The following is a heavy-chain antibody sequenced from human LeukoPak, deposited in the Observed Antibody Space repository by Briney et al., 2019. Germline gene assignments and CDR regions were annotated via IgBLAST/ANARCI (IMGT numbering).Heavy chain of an antibody. CDR3: ARAAYCSSTSCYGDFDY. CDR1: GFTFSDYY. CDR2: ISSSGSTI. Sequence: GGSLRLSCAASGFTFSDYYMSWIRQAPGKGLEWVSYISSSGSTICYADSVKGRFTISRDNAKNSLYLQMNSLRAEDTAVYYCARAAYCSSTSCYGDFDYWGQGTLVTVSS. V-gene: IGHV3-11*01. D-gene: IGHD2-2*01. J-gene: IGHJ4*02.